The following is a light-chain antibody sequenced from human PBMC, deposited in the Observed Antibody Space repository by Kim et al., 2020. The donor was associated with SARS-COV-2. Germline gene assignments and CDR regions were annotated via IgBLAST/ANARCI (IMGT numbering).Light chain of an antibody. CDR3: QSYYSSLTALV. V-gene: IGLV1-40*01. J-gene: IGLJ2*01. Sequence: QSVLTQPPSVSGAAGQRVTISCTGSTSNIGGNYVHWYQLLPGTAPRLLIFDNTNRPSGVPGRFSGSKSGSSASLAITGLQSEDEGDYYCQSYYSSLTALVFGGGTQLTVL. CDR1: TSNIGGNY. CDR2: DNT.